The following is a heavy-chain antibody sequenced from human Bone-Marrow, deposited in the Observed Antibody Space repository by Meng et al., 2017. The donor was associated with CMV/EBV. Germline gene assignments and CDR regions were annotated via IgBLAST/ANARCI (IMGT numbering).Heavy chain of an antibody. CDR3: ARESPMGLWFGEDWARAFAMDV. CDR2: ISSSGTNI. CDR1: GFAFSDYS. J-gene: IGHJ6*02. V-gene: IGHV3-11*01. Sequence: GGSEISCAASGFAFSDYSMSWMRQAPGKGLEWVSYISSSGTNIYSADSVKGRFTISRDNAKNSLHLQMNSLRTDDTAVYYCARESPMGLWFGEDWARAFAMDVWGQGTTVTVSS. D-gene: IGHD3-10*01.